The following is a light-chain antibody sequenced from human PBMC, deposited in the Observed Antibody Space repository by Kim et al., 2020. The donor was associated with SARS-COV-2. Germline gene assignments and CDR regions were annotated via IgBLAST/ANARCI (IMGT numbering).Light chain of an antibody. Sequence: ASVGDRVTITCRASQGIRNDVGWYQQKPGKAPKLLTYAASSLQSGVPSRFSGSGSGADFTLTITSLQHEDFATYYCLQDYSYPLTFGGGTKVDIK. CDR1: QGIRND. CDR2: AAS. J-gene: IGKJ4*01. V-gene: IGKV1-6*01. CDR3: LQDYSYPLT.